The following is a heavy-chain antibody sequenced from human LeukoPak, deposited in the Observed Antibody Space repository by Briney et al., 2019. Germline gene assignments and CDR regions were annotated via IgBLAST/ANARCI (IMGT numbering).Heavy chain of an antibody. CDR2: IYYSGST. D-gene: IGHD3-22*01. CDR1: GGSISSHY. J-gene: IGHJ1*01. V-gene: IGHV4-59*11. Sequence: SETLSLTCTVSGGSISSHYWSWIRQPPGKGLEWIGYIYYSGSTNYNPSLKSRVTISVDTSKNQFSLKLSSVTAADTAVYYCARDSGFWLFWGQGTLVTVSS. CDR3: ARDSGFWLF.